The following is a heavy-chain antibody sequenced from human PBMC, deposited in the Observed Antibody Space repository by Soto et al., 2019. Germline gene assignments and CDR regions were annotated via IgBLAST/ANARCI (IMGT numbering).Heavy chain of an antibody. V-gene: IGHV3-23*01. D-gene: IGHD3-10*01. CDR2: ISGSGGST. CDR1: GFTFSSYA. CDR3: AKRGKRGFGESIDY. J-gene: IGHJ4*02. Sequence: PGGSLRLSCAASGFTFSSYAMSWVRQAPGKGLEWVSAISGSGGSTYYADSVKGRFTISRDNSKNTLYLQMNSLRAEDTAVYYCAKRGKRGFGESIDYWGQGTLVTVSS.